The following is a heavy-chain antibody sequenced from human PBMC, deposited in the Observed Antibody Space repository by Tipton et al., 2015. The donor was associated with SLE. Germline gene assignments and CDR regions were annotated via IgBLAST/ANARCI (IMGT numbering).Heavy chain of an antibody. V-gene: IGHV4-39*01. CDR1: GGSISSSSYY. J-gene: IGHJ4*02. CDR2: IYYSGST. D-gene: IGHD6-19*01. Sequence: TLSLTCTVSGGSISSSSYYWGWIRQPPGKGLGWFGSIYYSGSTYYNPSLRSRVTISVDTSKNQFSLKLSSVTAADTAVYYCARLQYSSGPFDYWGRGTLVTVSS. CDR3: ARLQYSSGPFDY.